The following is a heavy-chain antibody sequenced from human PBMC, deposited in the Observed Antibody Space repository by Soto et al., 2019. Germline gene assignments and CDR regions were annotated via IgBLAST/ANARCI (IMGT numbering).Heavy chain of an antibody. CDR2: IHSGGST. Sequence: EVQLVESGRDLIQPGGSLRLSCAASGFTVSSNYMSWVRQAPGKGLEWISVIHSGGSTYYADSVKGRFTISRDNSKNTLYLQMNSLRAEDTAVYYCARDRTFDSWGQGTLVTVSS. V-gene: IGHV3-53*01. CDR3: ARDRTFDS. J-gene: IGHJ4*02. CDR1: GFTVSSNY.